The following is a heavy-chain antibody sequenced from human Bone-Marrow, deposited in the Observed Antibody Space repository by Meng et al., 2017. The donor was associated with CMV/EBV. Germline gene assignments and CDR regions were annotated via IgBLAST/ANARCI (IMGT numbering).Heavy chain of an antibody. V-gene: IGHV3-21*01. CDR2: ISSSSSYI. CDR1: GFTFSSYS. D-gene: IGHD6-13*01. CDR3: ARDRIAAACTLMGSMDV. J-gene: IGHJ6*02. Sequence: GESLKISCAASGFTFSSYSMNWVRQAPGKGLEWVSSISSSSSYIYYADSVKGRFTISRDNSKNSLYLQMNSLRAEDTAVYYCARDRIAAACTLMGSMDVWGQGTTVTVSS.